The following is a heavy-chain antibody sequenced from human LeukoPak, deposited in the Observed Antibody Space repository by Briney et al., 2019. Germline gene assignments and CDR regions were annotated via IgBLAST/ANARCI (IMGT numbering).Heavy chain of an antibody. D-gene: IGHD3-10*01. J-gene: IGHJ2*01. CDR3: ARDSKLTLNSGPNWYFDL. Sequence: ASVKVSCKASGYTFTGYYMHWVRQAPGQGLEWMGIINPSGGSTSYAQKFQGSVTMTRDMSTSTVYMELSSLRSEDTAVYYCARDSKLTLNSGPNWYFDLWGRGTLVTVSS. V-gene: IGHV1-46*01. CDR1: GYTFTGYY. CDR2: INPSGGST.